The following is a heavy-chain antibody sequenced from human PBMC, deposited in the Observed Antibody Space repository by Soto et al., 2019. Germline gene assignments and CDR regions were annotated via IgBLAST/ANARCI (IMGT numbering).Heavy chain of an antibody. CDR2: ISSSSSTI. J-gene: IGHJ3*02. D-gene: IGHD1-1*01. Sequence: GGSLRLSCAASGFTFSSYSMNWVRQAPGKGLEWVSYISSSSSTIYYADSAKGRFTISRDNAKNSLYLQMNSRRDEDTAVYYCARVASDNYAFDIWGQGTMVTVSS. V-gene: IGHV3-48*02. CDR1: GFTFSSYS. CDR3: ARVASDNYAFDI.